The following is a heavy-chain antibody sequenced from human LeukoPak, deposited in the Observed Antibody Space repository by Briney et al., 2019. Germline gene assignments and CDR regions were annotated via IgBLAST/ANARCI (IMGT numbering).Heavy chain of an antibody. CDR2: IIPIFGTA. CDR1: GGTFSSYA. Sequence: GASVKVSCKASGGTFSSYAISWVRQAPGQGLEWMGGIIPIFGTANYAQKFQGRVTITADESTSTAYMELSSLRSEDTAVYYCARDGYQLLLGPYGMDVWGQGTTVTVSS. CDR3: ARDGYQLLLGPYGMDV. V-gene: IGHV1-69*13. J-gene: IGHJ6*02. D-gene: IGHD2-2*01.